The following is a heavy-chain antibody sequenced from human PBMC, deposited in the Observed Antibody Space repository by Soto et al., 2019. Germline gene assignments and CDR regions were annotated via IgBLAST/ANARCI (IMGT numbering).Heavy chain of an antibody. J-gene: IGHJ4*02. CDR3: AKPQDGGPLDY. CDR1: GFTFSTYS. Sequence: PGGSLRLSCAASGFTFSTYSMNWVRQAPGKGLEWVSAISGSGGSTYYADSVKGRFTISRDNSKNTLYLQMNSLRAEDTAVYYCAKPQDGGPLDYWGQGTLVTVSS. V-gene: IGHV3-23*01. CDR2: ISGSGGST. D-gene: IGHD2-15*01.